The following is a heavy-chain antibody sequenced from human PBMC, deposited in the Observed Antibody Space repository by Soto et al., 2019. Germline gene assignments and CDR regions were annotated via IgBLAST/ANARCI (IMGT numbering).Heavy chain of an antibody. D-gene: IGHD2-15*01. CDR2: IIPILGIA. CDR3: ARDPYCSGGSCPSPFNS. V-gene: IGHV1-69*04. Sequence: ASVKVSCKASGGTFSSYTISWVRQAPGQGLEWMGRIIPILGIANYAQKFRGRFTFTAKNSTSTAYMELSTLRSEDTAVFYWARDPYCSGGSCPSPFNSWGQETRVTVS. J-gene: IGHJ4*02. CDR1: GGTFSSYT.